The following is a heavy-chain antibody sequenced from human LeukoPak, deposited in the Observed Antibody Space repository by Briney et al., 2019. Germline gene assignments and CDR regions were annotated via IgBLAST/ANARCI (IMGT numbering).Heavy chain of an antibody. Sequence: PGGSLRLSCAASGFTFSDYYMSWIRQAPGKGLEWVSYISSSGSTIYYADSVRGRFTISRDNAKNSLYLQMNSLRAEDTALYYCAKDRVSGSSGYIDYWGQGTLVTVSS. CDR2: ISSSGSTI. CDR1: GFTFSDYY. D-gene: IGHD3-22*01. V-gene: IGHV3-11*01. CDR3: AKDRVSGSSGYIDY. J-gene: IGHJ4*02.